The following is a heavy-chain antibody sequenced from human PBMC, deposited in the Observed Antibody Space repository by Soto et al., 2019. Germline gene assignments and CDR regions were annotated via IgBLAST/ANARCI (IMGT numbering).Heavy chain of an antibody. J-gene: IGHJ3*01. CDR3: ARDHRVLRRWSKGDAFDF. D-gene: IGHD2-15*01. Sequence: EVQLVESGGGLVKPGGSLRLSCAASGFTFSSYSMNWVRQAPGKGLEWVSSISSSSSYIYYADSVKGRYTISRDNAKNSLYLKMNSLKVEDTAVYYCARDHRVLRRWSKGDAFDFWGQGTMVTVSS. CDR1: GFTFSSYS. V-gene: IGHV3-21*01. CDR2: ISSSSSYI.